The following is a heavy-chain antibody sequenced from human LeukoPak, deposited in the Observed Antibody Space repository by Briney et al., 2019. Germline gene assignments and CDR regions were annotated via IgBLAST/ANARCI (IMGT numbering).Heavy chain of an antibody. CDR1: GFTFSSYG. CDR2: IRYDGSNK. J-gene: IGHJ4*02. Sequence: GGSLRLSCAASGFTFSSYGMHWVRQAPGKGLEWVAFIRYDGSNKYYADSVKGRFTISRDNSKNTLYLQMNSLRAEDTAVYYCARGYSGSEYYFDYWGQGTLVTVSS. D-gene: IGHD1-26*01. V-gene: IGHV3-30*02. CDR3: ARGYSGSEYYFDY.